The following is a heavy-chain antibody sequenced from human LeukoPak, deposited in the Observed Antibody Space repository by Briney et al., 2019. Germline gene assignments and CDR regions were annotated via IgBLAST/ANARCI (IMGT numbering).Heavy chain of an antibody. V-gene: IGHV3-11*06. Sequence: AGSLRLSCAASGFTFSDYYMSWIRQAPGKGLEWVSYISSSSSYTNYADSVKGRFTISRDNAKNSLYLQVNSLRAEDTAVYYCARAPHYSNYGPYYYGMDVWGQGTTVTVSS. CDR3: ARAPHYSNYGPYYYGMDV. CDR1: GFTFSDYY. CDR2: ISSSSSYT. D-gene: IGHD4-11*01. J-gene: IGHJ6*02.